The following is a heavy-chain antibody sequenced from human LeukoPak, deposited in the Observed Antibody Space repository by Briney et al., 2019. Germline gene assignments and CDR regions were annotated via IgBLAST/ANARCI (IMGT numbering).Heavy chain of an antibody. CDR2: VYYSGST. D-gene: IGHD3-10*01. V-gene: IGHV4-59*01. Sequence: SGTLSLTCTVSGGSMSTYYWSWVRQPPGKGPEWIGYVYYSGSTDYNPALKSRVTISLDTSRNQFSLKLSSVTAADTAVYYCARAQYYYGFWFDPWGQGTLVTVSS. J-gene: IGHJ5*02. CDR3: ARAQYYYGFWFDP. CDR1: GGSMSTYY.